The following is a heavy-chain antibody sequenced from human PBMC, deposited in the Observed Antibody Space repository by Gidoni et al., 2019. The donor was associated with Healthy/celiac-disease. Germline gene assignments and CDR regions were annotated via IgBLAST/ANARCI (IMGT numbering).Heavy chain of an antibody. Sequence: EVQLVESGGGLVQPGGSLRLSCAASGFTVSSNYMSWVRQAPGKGLEWVSVIYSGGSTYYADSVKGRFTISRHNSKNTLYLQMNSLRAEDTAVYYCARWRRAGYSSSNYFDYWGQGTLVTVSS. J-gene: IGHJ4*02. V-gene: IGHV3-53*04. CDR2: IYSGGST. D-gene: IGHD6-6*01. CDR3: ARWRRAGYSSSNYFDY. CDR1: GFTVSSNY.